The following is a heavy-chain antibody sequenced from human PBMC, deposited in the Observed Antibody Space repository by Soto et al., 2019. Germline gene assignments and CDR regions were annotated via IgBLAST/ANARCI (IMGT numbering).Heavy chain of an antibody. Sequence: EVQLLESGGGLVQPGGSLRLSCAASGFTFSSSAMSWVRQAPGKGLVWVSAISGSGGTTYYADSVKGRFTNSRHTSKNTLYLPMNTPRAEDTAVYYCAKNVWGIPISGGMDVWCQGTTVTVSS. D-gene: IGHD3-10*01. CDR2: ISGSGGTT. V-gene: IGHV3-23*01. CDR3: AKNVWGIPISGGMDV. CDR1: GFTFSSSA. J-gene: IGHJ6*02.